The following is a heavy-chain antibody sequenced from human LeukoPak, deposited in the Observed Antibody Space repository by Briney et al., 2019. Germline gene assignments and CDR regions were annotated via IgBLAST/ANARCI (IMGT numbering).Heavy chain of an antibody. CDR1: GGTFSSYA. CDR3: ARDDLETEYYFDY. Sequence: PVKVSCKASGGTFSSYAISWVRQAPGQGLEWMGRIIPIFGTANYAQKFQGRVTITTDESTSTAYMELSSLRSEDTAVYYCARDDLETEYYFDYWGQGTLVTVSS. CDR2: IIPIFGTA. J-gene: IGHJ4*02. V-gene: IGHV1-69*05. D-gene: IGHD3-3*01.